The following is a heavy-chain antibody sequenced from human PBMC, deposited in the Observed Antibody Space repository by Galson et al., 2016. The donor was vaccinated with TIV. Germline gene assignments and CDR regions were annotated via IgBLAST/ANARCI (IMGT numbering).Heavy chain of an antibody. CDR1: GGIFSGYA. CDR3: ARRTDGHLYDYYGMDV. V-gene: IGHV1-69*13. CDR2: IISIFRTA. J-gene: IGHJ6*02. D-gene: IGHD5-24*01. Sequence: SVKVSCKASGGIFSGYAINWVRQAPGQGLEWMGRIISIFRTANYAEKFQGRVTITADDSTNTVHMESSSLKSEDTAVYYCARRTDGHLYDYYGMDVWGQGILVIVSS.